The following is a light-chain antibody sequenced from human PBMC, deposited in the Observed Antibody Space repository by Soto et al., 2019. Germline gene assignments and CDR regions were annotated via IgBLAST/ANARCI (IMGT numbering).Light chain of an antibody. CDR2: RAS. CDR1: QSIDRW. V-gene: IGKV1-5*03. J-gene: IGKJ4*01. Sequence: DIQMTQSPSTLSASVGDRVTITCRASQSIDRWLAWYQQKPGKAPKLLIYRASGLESGVPSRFSGSGSGTDFTLTISSLQSEDFAVYYCQQYNSWPLTFGGGTKVEIK. CDR3: QQYNSWPLT.